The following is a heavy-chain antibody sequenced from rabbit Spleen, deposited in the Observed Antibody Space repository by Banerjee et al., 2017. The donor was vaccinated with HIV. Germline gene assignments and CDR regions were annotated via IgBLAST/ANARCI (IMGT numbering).Heavy chain of an antibody. J-gene: IGHJ6*01. CDR3: ARDSSSSFSSYGMDL. Sequence: EQLEESGGGLVKPEGSLTLTCKASGVSFSSSSYMCWVRQAPGKGLEWIACIDAGSSGFTYFASWAKGRFTCSKTSSTTATLQMTRLTVADTATYFCARDSSSSFSSYGMDLWGPGTLVTVS. D-gene: IGHD1-1*01. V-gene: IGHV1S45*01. CDR2: IDAGSSGFT. CDR1: GVSFSSSSY.